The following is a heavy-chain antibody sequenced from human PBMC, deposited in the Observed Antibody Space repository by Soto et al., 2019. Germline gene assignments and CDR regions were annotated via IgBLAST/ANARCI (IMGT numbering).Heavy chain of an antibody. Sequence: GGSLRLSCAASGFSFSSYAMHWVRQAPGKGLEYVSAISSNGGITYYANSVTGRFTISRDNSENTLYLQMGSLRGEDMAVYYCARATPTNDDDFDIWGQGTMVTVAS. CDR1: GFSFSSYA. CDR3: ARATPTNDDDFDI. CDR2: ISSNGGIT. V-gene: IGHV3-64*01. J-gene: IGHJ3*02. D-gene: IGHD1-1*01.